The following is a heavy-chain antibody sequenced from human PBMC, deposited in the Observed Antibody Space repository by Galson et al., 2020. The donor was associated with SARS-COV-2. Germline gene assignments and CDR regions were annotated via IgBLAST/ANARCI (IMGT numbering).Heavy chain of an antibody. CDR3: AKDGGGWYTSGWYYFDY. CDR2: VSGSGAKT. Sequence: GSLRLSCAVSGFTFDNYAMSWVRQAPGKGLEWVASVSGSGAKTYYADSVKGRFTISRDNSKNTLFLQMNSLRAEDTALYYCAKDGGGWYTSGWYYFDYWGQGTVVTVSS. V-gene: IGHV3-23*01. J-gene: IGHJ4*02. CDR1: GFTFDNYA. D-gene: IGHD6-19*01.